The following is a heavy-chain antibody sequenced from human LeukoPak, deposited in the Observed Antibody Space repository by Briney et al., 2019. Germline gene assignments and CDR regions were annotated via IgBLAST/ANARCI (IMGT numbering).Heavy chain of an antibody. CDR1: GGSFSGYY. J-gene: IGHJ4*02. V-gene: IGHV4-34*01. Sequence: MSSETLSLTCAVYGGSFSGYYWSWLRQPPGKGLEWIGEINHSGSNNYNPPLKSRVTISVDTSKNQFSLKLSSVTAADTAVYYCARGLPLWFGELPFDYWGQGTLVTVSS. CDR3: ARGLPLWFGELPFDY. D-gene: IGHD3-10*01. CDR2: INHSGSN.